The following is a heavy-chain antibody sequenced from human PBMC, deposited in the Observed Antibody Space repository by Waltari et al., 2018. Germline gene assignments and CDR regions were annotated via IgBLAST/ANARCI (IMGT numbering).Heavy chain of an antibody. Sequence: QVLLQESGPGLMQASQTLSLTCTVSGDSISSADYYWSWIRRPAGKEMQWIGRVTSTGGANYDPSLKRRATISVDSSKNQFSLSLTSVTAADTATDYCAREDLAVRKTGGFDYWGQGVLVSVSS. J-gene: IGHJ4*02. CDR1: GDSISSADYY. V-gene: IGHV4-61*02. CDR2: VTSTGGA. D-gene: IGHD6-19*01. CDR3: AREDLAVRKTGGFDY.